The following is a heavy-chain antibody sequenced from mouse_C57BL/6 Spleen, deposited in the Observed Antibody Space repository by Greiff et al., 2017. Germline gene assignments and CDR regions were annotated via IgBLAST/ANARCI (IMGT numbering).Heavy chain of an antibody. CDR3: AREGGYDGRTMDY. CDR2: INPSNGGT. V-gene: IGHV1-53*01. D-gene: IGHD2-2*01. Sequence: VQLQQPGTELVKPGASVKLSCKASGYTFTSYWMHWVKQRPGQGLEWIGNINPSNGGTNYNEKFKSKATLTVDKSSSTAYMQLSSLTSEDSAVYYCAREGGYDGRTMDYWGQGTSVTVSS. J-gene: IGHJ4*01. CDR1: GYTFTSYW.